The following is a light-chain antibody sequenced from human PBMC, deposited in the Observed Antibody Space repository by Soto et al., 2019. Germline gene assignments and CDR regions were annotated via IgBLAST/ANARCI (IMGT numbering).Light chain of an antibody. CDR3: SSYTSSSPYVV. CDR2: EVS. V-gene: IGLV2-14*01. Sequence: QSALTQPASVAGSPGQSITISCTGTSSDVGGYNYVSWYQQHPGKAPKLMIHEVSNRPSGVSNRFSGSKSGNTASLTISGLQAEDEADYYCSSYTSSSPYVVFGGGTKLTVL. CDR1: SSDVGGYNY. J-gene: IGLJ2*01.